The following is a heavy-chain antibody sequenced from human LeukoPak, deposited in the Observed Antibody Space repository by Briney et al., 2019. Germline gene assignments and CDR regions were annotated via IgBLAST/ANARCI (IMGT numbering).Heavy chain of an antibody. D-gene: IGHD4-17*01. V-gene: IGHV3-23*01. Sequence: GGSLRLSCAASGFTFSSYAMSWVRQAPGKGLEWVSAISGSGGSTYYADSVKGRFTISRDNSKNTLYLQMNSLRAEDTAVYYCARRGESTSYGDYRFDYWGQGTLVTVSS. J-gene: IGHJ4*02. CDR2: ISGSGGST. CDR1: GFTFSSYA. CDR3: ARRGESTSYGDYRFDY.